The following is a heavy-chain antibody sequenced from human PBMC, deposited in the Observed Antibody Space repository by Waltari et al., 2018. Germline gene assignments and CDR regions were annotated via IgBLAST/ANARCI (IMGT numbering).Heavy chain of an antibody. CDR2: ISYTGAT. CDR3: ATYIGASVGTAAFDV. D-gene: IGHD5-12*01. V-gene: IGHV4-39*01. J-gene: IGHJ3*01. Sequence: QLQLQESGPGLVKPSETLSLTCSVSGGSITNTRHYWGWSRQPPGQGPEWIATISYTGATYSSPSLQSRLTMSRDTSKNQLSLTLGSVTAADTAVYYCATYIGASVGTAAFDVWGQGTMVTVSS. CDR1: GGSITNTRHY.